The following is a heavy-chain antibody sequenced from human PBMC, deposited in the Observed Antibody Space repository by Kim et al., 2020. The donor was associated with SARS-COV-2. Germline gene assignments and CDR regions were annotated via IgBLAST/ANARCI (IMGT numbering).Heavy chain of an antibody. CDR3: ARDIMGMVRGVSYFDY. J-gene: IGHJ4*02. V-gene: IGHV1-69*04. Sequence: SVKVSCKASGGTFSSYAISWVRQAPGQGLEWMGRIIPILGIANYAQKFQGRVTITADKSTSTAYMELSSLRSEDTAVYYCARDIMGMVRGVSYFDYWGQGTLVTVSS. CDR2: IIPILGIA. D-gene: IGHD3-10*01. CDR1: GGTFSSYA.